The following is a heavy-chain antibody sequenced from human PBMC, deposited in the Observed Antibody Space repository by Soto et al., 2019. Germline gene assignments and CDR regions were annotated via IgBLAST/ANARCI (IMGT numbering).Heavy chain of an antibody. CDR2: ISAYNGNT. D-gene: IGHD3-10*01. CDR1: GYTFTSYG. V-gene: IGHV1-18*01. CDR3: ARANGESFDY. J-gene: IGHJ4*02. Sequence: GASVKVSCKASGYTFTSYGISWVRQAPGQGLEWMGWISAYNGNTNYAQKLQGRVTMTRNTSISTAYMELSSLRSEDTAVYYCARANGESFDYWGQGTQVTVSS.